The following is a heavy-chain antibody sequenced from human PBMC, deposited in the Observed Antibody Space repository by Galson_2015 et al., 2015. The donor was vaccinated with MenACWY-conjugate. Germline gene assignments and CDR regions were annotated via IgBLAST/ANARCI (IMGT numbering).Heavy chain of an antibody. J-gene: IGHJ4*02. D-gene: IGHD3-10*01. Sequence: SLRLSCAASGFTFSNYWMNWVRQAPGKGLVWVSRIHSDGTSTNYADSVKGRFTISRDNAKNTLYLQMNSLRAEDTAVYYCARGSGEYAYWGQGTLVTVSS. V-gene: IGHV3-74*01. CDR1: GFTFSNYW. CDR2: IHSDGTST. CDR3: ARGSGEYAY.